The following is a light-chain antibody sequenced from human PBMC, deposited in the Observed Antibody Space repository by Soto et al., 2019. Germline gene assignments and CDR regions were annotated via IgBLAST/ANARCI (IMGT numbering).Light chain of an antibody. Sequence: LVMTQSPATLSVSPGDRATLACRASQSVSSTLAWYQQKPGQAPRLLIYGASTRATGIPARFSGSGSGTEFTLTISSLQSEDFAVYYCQHYNNWPRTFGQGTKVEIK. J-gene: IGKJ1*01. CDR1: QSVSST. CDR2: GAS. V-gene: IGKV3-15*01. CDR3: QHYNNWPRT.